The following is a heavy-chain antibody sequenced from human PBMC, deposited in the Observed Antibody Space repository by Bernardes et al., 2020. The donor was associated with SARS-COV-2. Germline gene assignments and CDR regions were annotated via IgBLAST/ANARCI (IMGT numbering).Heavy chain of an antibody. CDR1: GYTFTGHD. V-gene: IGHV1-8*01. J-gene: IGHJ5*02. CDR2: MNPNSRNT. CDR3: ARTRRNSFGSGVVTDRFDP. Sequence: ASVKVSCKASGYTFTGHDINWVRQAAGQGLEWMGWMNPNSRNTGYAPKFQGRVTMTRNISTSTAYMELSSLRFDDTAVYYCARTRRNSFGSGVVTDRFDPWGQGTLVTVCS. D-gene: IGHD3-10*01.